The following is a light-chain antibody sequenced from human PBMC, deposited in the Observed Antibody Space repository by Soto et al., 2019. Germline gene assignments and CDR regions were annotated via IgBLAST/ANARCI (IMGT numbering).Light chain of an antibody. CDR2: GAS. CDR3: RQYSSSPKYI. CDR1: QSVSSSY. Sequence: EIVLTQSPGTLSLSPGERATLSCRASQSVSSSYLAWYQQKPGQAPRLLIYGASSRATGIPDRFSGSGSGTVFAVTISRLVPEDFAVYYCRQYSSSPKYIFGQGTKLEIK. J-gene: IGKJ2*01. V-gene: IGKV3-20*01.